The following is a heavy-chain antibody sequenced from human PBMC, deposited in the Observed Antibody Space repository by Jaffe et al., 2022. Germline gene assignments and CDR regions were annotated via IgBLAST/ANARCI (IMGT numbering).Heavy chain of an antibody. J-gene: IGHJ2*01. V-gene: IGHV4-59*01. CDR1: GGSISSYY. CDR2: IYYSGST. CDR3: ARGEDGGDRNWYFDL. Sequence: QVQLQESGPGLVKPSETLSLTCTVSGGSISSYYWSWIRQPPGKGLEWIGYIYYSGSTNYNPSLKSRVTISVDTSKNQFSLKLSSVTAADTAVYYCARGEDGGDRNWYFDLWGRGTLVTVSS. D-gene: IGHD2-21*02.